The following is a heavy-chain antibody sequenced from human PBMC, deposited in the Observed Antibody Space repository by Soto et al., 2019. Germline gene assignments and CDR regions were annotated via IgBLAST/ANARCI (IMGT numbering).Heavy chain of an antibody. D-gene: IGHD3-10*01. J-gene: IGHJ6*02. Sequence: PSETLSLTCTVSGGSLSSYEWSWIRQPAGKGLEWIGRIYTSGSTTYNPSLKSRVTMAVDTSKNHFSLKLSSVTAADTAVYYCARVVGDRSPTDYMHARRQGITIT. CDR1: GGSLSSYE. CDR2: IYTSGST. CDR3: ARVVGDRSPTDYMHA. V-gene: IGHV4-4*07.